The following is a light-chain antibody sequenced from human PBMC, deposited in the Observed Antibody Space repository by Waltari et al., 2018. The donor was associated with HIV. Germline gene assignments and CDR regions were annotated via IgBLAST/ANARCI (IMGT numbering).Light chain of an antibody. CDR1: SPNIGAGPE. J-gene: IGLJ3*02. V-gene: IGLV1-40*01. CDR2: GNN. Sequence: QSVLTQPPSVSGAPGPRVTFSCTGSSPNIGAGPEVHWYQQLPGTDPKLLIYGNNNRPSGVPDRFSGSKSGTSASLAITGLQAEDEGDYYCQSYDSSLSGPVFGGGTKLTVL. CDR3: QSYDSSLSGPV.